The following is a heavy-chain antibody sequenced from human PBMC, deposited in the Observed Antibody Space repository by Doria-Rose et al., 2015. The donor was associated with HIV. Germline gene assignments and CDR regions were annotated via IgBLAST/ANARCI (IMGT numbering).Heavy chain of an antibody. CDR3: ARIKSSRWYHKYYFDF. V-gene: IGHV2-26*01. D-gene: IGHD6-13*01. CDR1: GVSLSSPGMG. J-gene: IGHJ4*02. CDR2: IFSGDER. Sequence: QVTLKESGPVLVKPTETLTLTCTVSGVSLSSPGMGVSWIRQPPGKALEWLANIFSGDERSYKTSLKSRLTIARGTSKSQVVLTMTDMDLVDTATYYCARIKSSRWYHKYYFDFWGQGTLVIVSA.